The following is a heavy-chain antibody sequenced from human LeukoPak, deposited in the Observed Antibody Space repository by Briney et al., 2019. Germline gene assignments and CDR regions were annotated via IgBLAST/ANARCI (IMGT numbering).Heavy chain of an antibody. CDR1: GFTVSSNY. CDR3: ARPYYYDSRIDP. J-gene: IGHJ5*02. D-gene: IGHD3-22*01. V-gene: IGHV3-53*05. CDR2: IYSGGST. Sequence: PGGSLRLSCAASGFTVSSNYMSWVRQAPGKGLEWVSVIYSGGSTYYADSVKGRFTISRDNSKNTLYLQMNSLRAEDTAVYYCARPYYYDSRIDPWGQGILVTVSS.